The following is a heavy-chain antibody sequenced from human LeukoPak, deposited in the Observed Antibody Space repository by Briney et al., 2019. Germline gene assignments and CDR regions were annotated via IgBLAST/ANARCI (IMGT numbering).Heavy chain of an antibody. J-gene: IGHJ1*01. CDR3: ARSSDPEYFQH. V-gene: IGHV4-59*01. Sequence: PSETLSLTCTVSGGSISSYYWSWIRQPPGKGLEWIGYIYYSGSTNYNPSLKSRVTISVDTSKNQFSLKLTSVTAADTAVYYCARSSDPEYFQHRGQGTLVTVSS. CDR1: GGSISSYY. CDR2: IYYSGST.